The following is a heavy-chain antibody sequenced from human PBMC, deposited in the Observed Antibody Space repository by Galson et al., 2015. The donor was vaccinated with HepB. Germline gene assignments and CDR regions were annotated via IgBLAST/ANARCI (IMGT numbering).Heavy chain of an antibody. J-gene: IGHJ1*01. V-gene: IGHV3-23*01. Sequence: SLRLSCAASGFTFSSYAMNWVRQAPGKGLEWVSVISGSGGTTYFADSVKGRFTISRDNSENTLYLQMNSLRAEDTAVYYCAKAERIGLSFQHWGQGTLVTVSS. CDR1: GFTFSSYA. CDR3: AKAERIGLSFQH. CDR2: ISGSGGTT. D-gene: IGHD3-16*02.